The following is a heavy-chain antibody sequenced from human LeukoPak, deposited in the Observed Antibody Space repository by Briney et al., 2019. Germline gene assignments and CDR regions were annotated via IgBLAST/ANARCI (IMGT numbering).Heavy chain of an antibody. D-gene: IGHD6-19*01. CDR3: ARAPDVAVAGASDY. CDR1: GYSFTSYW. V-gene: IGHV5-51*01. Sequence: GESLKISCKGAGYSFTSYWIGWVRPMPGKGVEWMGIIYPVNSYTRYSPSFQGQVTISADNSITTDYLQWSSLKASDTALYYCARAPDVAVAGASDYWGQGTLVTVSS. J-gene: IGHJ4*02. CDR2: IYPVNSYT.